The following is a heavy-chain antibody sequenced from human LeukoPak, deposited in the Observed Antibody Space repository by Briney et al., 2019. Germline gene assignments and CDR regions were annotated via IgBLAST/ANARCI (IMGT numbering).Heavy chain of an antibody. J-gene: IGHJ4*02. D-gene: IGHD6-13*01. CDR3: SRKRAVAGIYYFDF. CDR2: ISGSANTI. CDR1: GFTFSTHG. Sequence: PGGSLRLSCVASGFTFSTHGMKWARQAPGKGLEWLSYISGSANTIYYSDSVKGRFTISRDNAKNSLYLQMTSLRAEDTAVYYCSRKRAVAGIYYFDFWGQGTLLTVSS. V-gene: IGHV3-48*01.